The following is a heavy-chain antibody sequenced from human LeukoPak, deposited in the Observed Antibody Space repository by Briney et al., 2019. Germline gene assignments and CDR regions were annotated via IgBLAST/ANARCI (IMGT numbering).Heavy chain of an antibody. Sequence: PSETLSLTCTVSGGSISSYYWSWIRQPAGKGLEWIGRIDTSGNTNYKPSLKSRVTISVDTSKKQFSLKLSSVTAADTAVYYCARVSSSWYQDWYFDLWGRGTLVTVSS. J-gene: IGHJ2*01. CDR2: IDTSGNT. V-gene: IGHV4-4*07. CDR1: GGSISSYY. D-gene: IGHD6-13*01. CDR3: ARVSSSWYQDWYFDL.